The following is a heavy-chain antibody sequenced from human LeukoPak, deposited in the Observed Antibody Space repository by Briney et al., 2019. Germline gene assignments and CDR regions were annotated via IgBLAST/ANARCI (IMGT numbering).Heavy chain of an antibody. V-gene: IGHV3-13*01. Sequence: GGSLRLSCAASGFTFGSYDMHWVRQATGKGLEWVSAIGTAGDTYYPGSVKGRFTISRENAKNSLYLQMNSLRAGDTAVYYCARDSIVDGMDVWGQGTTVTVSS. CDR2: IGTAGDT. CDR3: ARDSIVDGMDV. D-gene: IGHD3-22*01. J-gene: IGHJ6*02. CDR1: GFTFGSYD.